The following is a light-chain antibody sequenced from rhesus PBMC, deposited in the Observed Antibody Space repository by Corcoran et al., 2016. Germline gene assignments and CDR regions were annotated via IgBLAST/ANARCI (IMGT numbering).Light chain of an antibody. CDR2: KAS. Sequence: DIQMTQSPSSLSASVGDIVTITCRTSQDVKNWLAWYQQKPGKAPKILIQKASRLQSGVPSRFRGSGSGTDFTLTISSLLSEDFATYYCQQYSEGRTFGQGTKVEI. CDR1: QDVKNW. J-gene: IGKJ1*01. CDR3: QQYSEGRT. V-gene: IGKV1-22*01.